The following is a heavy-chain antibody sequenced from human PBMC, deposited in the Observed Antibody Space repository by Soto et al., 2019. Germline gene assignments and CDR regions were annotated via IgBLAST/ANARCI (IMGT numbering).Heavy chain of an antibody. D-gene: IGHD4-17*01. CDR1: GYSFTSYW. CDR3: ARHSEDTVTPDF. CDR2: IYPGDSET. J-gene: IGHJ4*02. Sequence: GESLKISCKGSGYSFTSYWIGWVRQMPGKGLEWMGIIYPGDSETRYRPSFQGQVTISADKSISTAYLQWSSLEASDSAMYYCARHSEDTVTPDFWGQGTLVTV. V-gene: IGHV5-51*01.